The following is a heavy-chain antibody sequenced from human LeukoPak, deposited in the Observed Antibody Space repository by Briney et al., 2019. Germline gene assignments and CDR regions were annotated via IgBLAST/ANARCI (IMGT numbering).Heavy chain of an antibody. CDR2: IYYTGST. V-gene: IGHV4-39*07. D-gene: IGHD2-15*01. J-gene: IGHJ3*02. CDR1: GPISSSIHY. CDR3: ARYGLLGISEINAFDI. Sequence: SETLFLTCDVSGPISSSIHYWAWIRQPPGKGLEWIGSIYYTGSTYDNPSTKSRVTISLDTSESQFSLKLSSVTAADTAVYYCARYGLLGISEINAFDIWGQGTLATVSS.